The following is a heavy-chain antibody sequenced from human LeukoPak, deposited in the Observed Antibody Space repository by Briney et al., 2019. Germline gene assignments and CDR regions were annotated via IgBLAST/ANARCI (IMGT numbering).Heavy chain of an antibody. CDR2: INSDGSST. CDR3: AREGWELDFDY. CDR1: GFTFSSYW. D-gene: IGHD1-26*01. V-gene: IGHV3-74*01. J-gene: IGHJ4*02. Sequence: GGSLRLSCAASGFTFSSYWMHWVRHAPGKGLVWVSRINSDGSSTSYADSVKGRFTISRDNAKNTLYLQMNSLRAEDTAVYYCAREGWELDFDYWGQGTLVTVSS.